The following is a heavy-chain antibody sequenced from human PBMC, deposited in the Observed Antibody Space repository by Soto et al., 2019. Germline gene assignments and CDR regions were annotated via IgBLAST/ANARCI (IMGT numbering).Heavy chain of an antibody. J-gene: IGHJ4*02. CDR1: GGSISSSSYY. V-gene: IGHV4-39*01. CDR2: IYYSGST. Sequence: SETLSLTCTVAGGSISSSSYYWGWIRQPPGKGLEWIGSIYYSGSTYYNPSLKSRVTISVDTSKNQFSLKLSSVTAADTAVYYCARLRVLRGYGDFDYWGQGTLVTVSS. D-gene: IGHD4-17*01. CDR3: ARLRVLRGYGDFDY.